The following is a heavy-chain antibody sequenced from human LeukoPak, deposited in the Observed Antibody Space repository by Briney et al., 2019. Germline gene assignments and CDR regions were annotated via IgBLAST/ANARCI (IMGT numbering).Heavy chain of an antibody. CDR1: GFTFSIYT. D-gene: IGHD6-6*01. Sequence: GGSLRLSCATSGFTFSIYTMNWVRQAPGKGREWVSCISSGGTYIYNADSVKGRFTISRDNAKNSLYLQMNNLRAEDTAVYYCAREEDSSTIRSSHGMDVWGQGTTVTVSS. V-gene: IGHV3-21*01. CDR3: AREEDSSTIRSSHGMDV. CDR2: ISSGGTYI. J-gene: IGHJ6*02.